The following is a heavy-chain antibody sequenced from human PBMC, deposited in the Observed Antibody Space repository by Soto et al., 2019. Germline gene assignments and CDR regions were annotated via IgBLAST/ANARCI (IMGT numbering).Heavy chain of an antibody. CDR3: ARGSYYYDSRGYYHY. CDR1: GGSISSGDYY. V-gene: IGHV4-30-4*01. D-gene: IGHD3-22*01. J-gene: IGHJ4*02. CDR2: IYYSGST. Sequence: SETLSLTCTGSGGSISSGDYYWSWIRQPPGKGLEWIGYIYYSGSTYYNPSLNSRVTISVDTSKNQFSLKLSSVTAADTAVYYCARGSYYYDSRGYYHYWGQGTLVTVSS.